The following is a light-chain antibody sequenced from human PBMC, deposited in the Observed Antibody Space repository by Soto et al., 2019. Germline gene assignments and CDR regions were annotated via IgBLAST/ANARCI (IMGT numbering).Light chain of an antibody. J-gene: IGKJ5*01. V-gene: IGKV3-20*01. CDR1: QTVSSY. CDR3: QQYGNSTIT. Sequence: EKVLTQAPGTLSLSPGERATLSFRASQTVSSYLTWYQQRPGQAPRLLISGASRRATGIPDRFSGSGSGTDFTLTISRLEPEDFALYYCQQYGNSTITFGHGTRLEIK. CDR2: GAS.